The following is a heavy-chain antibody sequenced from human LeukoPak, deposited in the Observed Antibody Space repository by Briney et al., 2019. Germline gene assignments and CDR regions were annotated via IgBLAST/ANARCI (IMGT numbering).Heavy chain of an antibody. CDR2: ISGSRT. Sequence: GGSLRLSCAASGLTFSSYAMSWVRQAPGKGLELVSTISGSRTYYADYVKGRFTISRDNSKNTLYLQMNSLRAEDTAVYYCAIHHFLEWLGGPWGQGTLVTVSS. CDR3: AIHHFLEWLGGP. V-gene: IGHV3-23*01. D-gene: IGHD3-3*01. J-gene: IGHJ5*02. CDR1: GLTFSSYA.